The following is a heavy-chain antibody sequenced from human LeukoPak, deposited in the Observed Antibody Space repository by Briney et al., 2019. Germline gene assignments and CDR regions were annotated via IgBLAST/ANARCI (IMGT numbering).Heavy chain of an antibody. D-gene: IGHD2/OR15-2a*01. V-gene: IGHV1-24*01. CDR3: ATIEGRTPGLYDYYYMDV. CDR1: GYTLTELS. CDR2: FDPEDGET. Sequence: ASVKVSCEVTGYTLTELSMHWVRQAPGKGLEWMGGFDPEDGETMYAQKLQGRVTMTEDTSTDTAYMELSSLRSEDTAVYYCATIEGRTPGLYDYYYMDVWGKGTTVTVSS. J-gene: IGHJ6*03.